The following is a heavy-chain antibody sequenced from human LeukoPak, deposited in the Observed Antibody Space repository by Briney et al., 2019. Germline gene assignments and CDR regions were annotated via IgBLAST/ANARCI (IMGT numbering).Heavy chain of an antibody. Sequence: GGSLRLSCAASGFTFSNAWMSWVRQAPGKGLEWVGRIKSKTDGGTTDYAAPVKGRFTISRDDSKNTPYLQMNSLKTEDTAVYYCTTDAPGGDWDFDLWGRGTLVTVSS. CDR1: GFTFSNAW. J-gene: IGHJ2*01. CDR2: IKSKTDGGTT. D-gene: IGHD1-14*01. CDR3: TTDAPGGDWDFDL. V-gene: IGHV3-15*01.